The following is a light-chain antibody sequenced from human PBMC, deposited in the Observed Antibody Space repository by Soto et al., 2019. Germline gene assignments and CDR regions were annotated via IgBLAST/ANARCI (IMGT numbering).Light chain of an antibody. Sequence: IQLTQSPSSLSASVGDTVTITCQASQDISNYLNWYQQKPGKAPKLLIYDASNLETGVPSRFSGSGSGTDFTFTISSLQPEDIATYYCQQYDNLPFFGQGTRLEIK. CDR3: QQYDNLPF. CDR1: QDISNY. J-gene: IGKJ5*01. CDR2: DAS. V-gene: IGKV1-33*01.